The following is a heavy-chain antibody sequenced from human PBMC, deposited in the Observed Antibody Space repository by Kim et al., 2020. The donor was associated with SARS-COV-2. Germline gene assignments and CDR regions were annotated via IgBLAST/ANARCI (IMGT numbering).Heavy chain of an antibody. CDR1: GYTFTSYG. CDR2: ISAYNGNT. CDR3: AREQPMVRGVIIYYYYGMDV. Sequence: ASVKVSCKASGYTFTSYGISWVRQAPGQGLEWMGWISAYNGNTNYAQKLQGRVTMTTDTSTSTAYMELRSLRSDDTAVYYCAREQPMVRGVIIYYYYGMDVWGQGTTVTVSS. D-gene: IGHD3-10*01. V-gene: IGHV1-18*01. J-gene: IGHJ6*02.